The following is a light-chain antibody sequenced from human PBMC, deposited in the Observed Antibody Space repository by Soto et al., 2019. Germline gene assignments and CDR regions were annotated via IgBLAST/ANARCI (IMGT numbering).Light chain of an antibody. CDR1: QSISSW. CDR2: KAS. Sequence: DIPMTQSPSTLSASVGDRVTITCRASQSISSWLAWYQQKPGTAPKLLIYKASTLQSGVPSRFSGSGSGTEFSLTISSLQPDDSSTYYCQQYNDNWTCGQGTKVEIK. V-gene: IGKV1-5*03. J-gene: IGKJ1*01. CDR3: QQYNDNWT.